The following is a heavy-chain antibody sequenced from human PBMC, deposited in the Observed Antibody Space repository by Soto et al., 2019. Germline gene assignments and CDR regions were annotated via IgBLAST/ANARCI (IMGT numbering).Heavy chain of an antibody. V-gene: IGHV3-21*01. Sequence: PGGSPRLSCAASGFTFSSYSMNWVRQEPGKGLEWVSSISSSSSYIYYADSVKGRFTISRDNAKNSLYLQMNSLRAEDTAVYYCARLSADSYGTIYYYYYGMDVWGQGTTLTVSS. J-gene: IGHJ6*02. CDR2: ISSSSSYI. D-gene: IGHD5-18*01. CDR3: ARLSADSYGTIYYYYYGMDV. CDR1: GFTFSSYS.